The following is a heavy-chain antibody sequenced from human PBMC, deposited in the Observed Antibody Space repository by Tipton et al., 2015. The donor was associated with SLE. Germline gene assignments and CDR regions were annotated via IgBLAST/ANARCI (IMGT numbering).Heavy chain of an antibody. CDR3: AREIGYDDSSGYYPYYFDY. J-gene: IGHJ4*02. Sequence: TLSLTCAVSGYSISSGYYWGWIRQPPGKGLEWIGSIYHSGSTYYNPSLKSRVTISVDTSKNQFSLKLSSVTAADTAVYYCAREIGYDDSSGYYPYYFDYWGQGTLVTVSS. CDR1: GYSISSGYY. V-gene: IGHV4-38-2*02. CDR2: IYHSGST. D-gene: IGHD3-22*01.